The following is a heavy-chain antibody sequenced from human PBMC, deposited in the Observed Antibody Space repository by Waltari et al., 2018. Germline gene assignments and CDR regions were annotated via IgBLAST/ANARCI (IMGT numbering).Heavy chain of an antibody. V-gene: IGHV4-34*11. CDR1: GGSFSGYY. CDR2: IYYSGST. J-gene: IGHJ6*02. CDR3: ARDLTSMITFGGVIKTYYYYGMDV. D-gene: IGHD3-16*02. Sequence: QVQLQQWGAGLLKPSETLSLTCAVYGGSFSGYYWSWIRQPPGKGLEWIGYIYYSGSTNYKPALKSRVTISVDTSKNQFSLKLSSVTAADTAVYYCARDLTSMITFGGVIKTYYYYGMDVWGQGTTVTVSS.